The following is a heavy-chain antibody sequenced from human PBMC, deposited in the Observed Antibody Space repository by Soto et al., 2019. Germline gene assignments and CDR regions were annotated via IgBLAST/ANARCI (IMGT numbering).Heavy chain of an antibody. CDR1: GYTFTGDY. D-gene: IGHD3-9*01. CDR2: INPNSGGT. Sequence: WASVKVSCKASGYTFTGDYMHWVREAPGQGLEWMGWINPNSGGTNYAQKFQGRVTMTRDTSISTAYMELSRLRSDDTDVYYCARDPVILTRYYITTKWHYYYYGMDVCGQRTTVTASS. CDR3: ARDPVILTRYYITTKWHYYYYGMDV. J-gene: IGHJ6*02. V-gene: IGHV1-2*02.